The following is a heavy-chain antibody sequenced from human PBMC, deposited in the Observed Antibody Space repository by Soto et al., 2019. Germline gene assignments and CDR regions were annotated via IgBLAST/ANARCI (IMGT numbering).Heavy chain of an antibody. J-gene: IGHJ4*02. CDR1: GFTITTYA. CDR3: ARDQCGGGGRSCYSFDF. Sequence: AGSLRLSCAASGFTITTYAIHWVRQAPGKGLEWVAVISNDGRGKYYADSVKGRFTISRDNSKNTLYLQMNSLRSDDTAVYYCARDQCGGGGRSCYSFDFWDQGAL. V-gene: IGHV3-30*04. CDR2: ISNDGRGK. D-gene: IGHD2-21*01.